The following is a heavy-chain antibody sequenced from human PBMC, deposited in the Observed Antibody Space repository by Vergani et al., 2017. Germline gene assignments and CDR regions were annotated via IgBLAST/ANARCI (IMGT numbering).Heavy chain of an antibody. CDR1: GYTFTGYY. CDR3: ARGDYGILTGYRY. J-gene: IGHJ4*02. D-gene: IGHD3-9*01. Sequence: QVQLVQSGAEVKKPGASVKVSCKASGYTFTGYYMRWVRQAPGQGRVWLGWINPNSGGTNYAQKFQGRVTMTRDTSTSTVYMELSSLRSEDTAIYYCARGDYGILTGYRYWGQGTLVTVSA. CDR2: INPNSGGT. V-gene: IGHV1-2*02.